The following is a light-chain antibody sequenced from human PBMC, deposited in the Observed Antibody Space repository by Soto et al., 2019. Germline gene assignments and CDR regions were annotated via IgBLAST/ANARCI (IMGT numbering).Light chain of an antibody. CDR3: CSFAGSNSWV. Sequence: QSVLTQPASVSGSPGQSITISCTGTSSDVGTYDLVSWYQHHPGAAPKLIIYEATRRPSGISNSFSGSKSGNTASLTISGLQAEDEADYYCCSFAGSNSWVFGGGTQLTVL. CDR2: EAT. J-gene: IGLJ3*02. CDR1: SSDVGTYDL. V-gene: IGLV2-23*01.